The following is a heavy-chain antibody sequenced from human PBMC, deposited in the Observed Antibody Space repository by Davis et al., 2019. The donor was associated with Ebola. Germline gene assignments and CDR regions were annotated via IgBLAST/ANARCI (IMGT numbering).Heavy chain of an antibody. V-gene: IGHV4-30-4*01. CDR1: GGSISSGDSY. CDR2: IYYSGST. CDR3: ARVVVPAAMDGGWFYP. J-gene: IGHJ5*02. Sequence: MPSETLSLTCTVSGGSISSGDSYWSWIRQPPGKGLEWIGYIYYSGSTYYNPSLKSRVTISVDTSKNQFSLKLSSVTAADTAVYYCARVVVPAAMDGGWFYPWGQGTLVTVSS. D-gene: IGHD2-2*01.